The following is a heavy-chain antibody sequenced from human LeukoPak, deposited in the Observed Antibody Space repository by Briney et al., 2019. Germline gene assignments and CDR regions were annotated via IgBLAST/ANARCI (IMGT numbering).Heavy chain of an antibody. V-gene: IGHV3-66*01. CDR2: IYTSGIT. CDR3: AREDAGGTYSFDY. D-gene: IGHD1-26*01. J-gene: IGHJ4*02. CDR1: GFTVGSNF. Sequence: PGGSLRLTCAVSGFTVGSNFMSWVRQAPGKGPEWVSVIYTSGITYYADSVRGRFTISRDNSKNTLYLQMDSLTAEDTAVYYCAREDAGGTYSFDYWGQGILATVPS.